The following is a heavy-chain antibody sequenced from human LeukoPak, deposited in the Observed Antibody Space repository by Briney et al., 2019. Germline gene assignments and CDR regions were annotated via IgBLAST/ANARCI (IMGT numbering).Heavy chain of an antibody. CDR2: IGAYNGNT. J-gene: IGHJ3*02. Sequence: GASVSVSCKASGYTFTIYGISGVRQARGRGREWVGWIGAYNGNTNYTQKLQGRVTITRDTSPSPAYMELRSLRSDDPAVYYCARGDLPPHYYDSSGYLGAFDIWGRGTMVTVSS. CDR3: ARGDLPPHYYDSSGYLGAFDI. V-gene: IGHV1-18*01. CDR1: GYTFTIYG. D-gene: IGHD3-22*01.